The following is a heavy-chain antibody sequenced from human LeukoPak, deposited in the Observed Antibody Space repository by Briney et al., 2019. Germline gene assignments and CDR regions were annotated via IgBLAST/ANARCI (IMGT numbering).Heavy chain of an antibody. CDR3: ARAFNGAFDI. J-gene: IGHJ3*02. CDR2: ITNSGSRI. Sequence: GGSLRLSCAASGFTFRDYYMGWIRQAPGKGLEWASYITNSGSRIYTADSVKGRFTISRDNAKNSLYLQMNSLRAEDTAVYYCARAFNGAFDIWGQGTMVTVSS. CDR1: GFTFRDYY. V-gene: IGHV3-11*04. D-gene: IGHD2-8*01.